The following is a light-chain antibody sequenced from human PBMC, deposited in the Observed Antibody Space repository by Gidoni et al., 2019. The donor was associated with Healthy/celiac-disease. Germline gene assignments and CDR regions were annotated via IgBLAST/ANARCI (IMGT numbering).Light chain of an antibody. CDR1: QSVSSSY. Sequence: IVLTQSPGTLSLSPGERATLSCRASQSVSSSYLAWYQQKPGQAPRLLTYGASSRATGIPDRFSGSGSGTDFTLTISRLEPEDFAVYYCQQYGSSRWTFXQXTKVEIK. CDR3: QQYGSSRWT. V-gene: IGKV3-20*01. CDR2: GAS. J-gene: IGKJ1*01.